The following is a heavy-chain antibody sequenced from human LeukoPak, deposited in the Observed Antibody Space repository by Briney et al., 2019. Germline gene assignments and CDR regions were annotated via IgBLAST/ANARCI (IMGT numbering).Heavy chain of an antibody. Sequence: SETLSLTCTVSGGSISSSSYYWGWIRQPPGKGLEWIGSIYYSGSTYYNPSLKSRVTISVDTSKNQFSLKLSSVTAADTAVYYCARLRKPRIYCYGSGSYYSPFHYWGQGTLVTVSS. CDR2: IYYSGST. V-gene: IGHV4-39*01. D-gene: IGHD3-10*01. J-gene: IGHJ4*02. CDR1: GGSISSSSYY. CDR3: ARLRKPRIYCYGSGSYYSPFHY.